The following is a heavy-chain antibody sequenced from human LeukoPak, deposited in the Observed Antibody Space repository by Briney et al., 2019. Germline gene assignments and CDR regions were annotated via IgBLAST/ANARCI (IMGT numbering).Heavy chain of an antibody. D-gene: IGHD7-27*01. CDR2: ISSTSNTI. V-gene: IGHV3-48*02. Sequence: GGSLRLSCAASGFTLSSYSMNWVRQALEKGLEWVSYISSTSNTIYYADSVKGRFTISRDNAKNSLYLQMNSLRDEDTAVYYCATDWGSSDYWGQGTLVTVSS. J-gene: IGHJ4*02. CDR3: ATDWGSSDY. CDR1: GFTLSSYS.